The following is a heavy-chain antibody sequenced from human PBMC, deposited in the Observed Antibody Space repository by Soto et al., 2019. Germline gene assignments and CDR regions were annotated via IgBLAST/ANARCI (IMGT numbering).Heavy chain of an antibody. CDR3: ARAAVRGVIGGFDP. CDR2: INAGNGNT. CDR1: GYTFTSYA. Sequence: QVQLVQSGAEEKKPGASVKVSCKASGYTFTSYAMHWVRQAPGQRLEWMGWINAGNGNTKYSQKFQGRVTITRDTXXSTHYMEVSSRRSEDTAVDYCARAAVRGVIGGFDPWGQGTLVTVSS. V-gene: IGHV1-3*05. D-gene: IGHD3-10*01. J-gene: IGHJ5*02.